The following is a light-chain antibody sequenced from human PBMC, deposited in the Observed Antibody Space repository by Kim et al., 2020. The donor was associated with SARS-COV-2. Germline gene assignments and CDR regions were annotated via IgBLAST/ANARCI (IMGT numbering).Light chain of an antibody. CDR3: QQYYFNPYT. J-gene: IGKJ2*01. CDR1: QNVISW. CDR2: SAS. V-gene: IGKV1-5*03. Sequence: SIGDIATITGRASQNVISWLAWYQQKPGKAPKLLIYSASTLESGVPARFSGSGFGTEFTLTISSLQPDDFATYYCQQYYFNPYTFGQGTKLEI.